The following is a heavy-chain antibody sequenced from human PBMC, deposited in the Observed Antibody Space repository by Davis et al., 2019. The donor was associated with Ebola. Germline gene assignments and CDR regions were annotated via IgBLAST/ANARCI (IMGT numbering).Heavy chain of an antibody. D-gene: IGHD5-18*01. CDR2: ISSNGSTI. V-gene: IGHV3-48*04. Sequence: PWGSLRLSCAASGFTFSSYSMNWVRQAPGKALDWVSFISSNGSTIYYADCVKGRFTISRDNAKNSLYRQMNSLRAEDTAVYYCARDRGYNYGIEYFQHWGQGTLVTVSS. CDR3: ARDRGYNYGIEYFQH. J-gene: IGHJ1*01. CDR1: GFTFSSYS.